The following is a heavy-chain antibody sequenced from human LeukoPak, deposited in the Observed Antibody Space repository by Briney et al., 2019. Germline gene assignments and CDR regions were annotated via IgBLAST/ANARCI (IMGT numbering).Heavy chain of an antibody. CDR2: ISGSAYNT. CDR1: GFTFSIYG. J-gene: IGHJ4*02. V-gene: IGHV3-23*01. D-gene: IGHD1-26*01. CDR3: AKHSGSNFIYFVDS. Sequence: GGSLRLSCAASGFTFSIYGMSWVRQAPGKGLEWVSTISGSAYNTYYADSVKGRFTISRDNSAITLYLQMNILRAEDTPRDYCAKHSGSNFIYFVDSWGQGTLVTVPS.